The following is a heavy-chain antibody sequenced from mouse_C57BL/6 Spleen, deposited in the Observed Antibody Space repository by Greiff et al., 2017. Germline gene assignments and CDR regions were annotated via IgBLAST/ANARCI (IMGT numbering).Heavy chain of an antibody. CDR1: GFNIKDDY. V-gene: IGHV14-4*01. CDR2: IDPENGDT. J-gene: IGHJ3*01. CDR3: TTGDYYGSTAWFAY. D-gene: IGHD1-1*01. Sequence: EVQLQQSGAELVRPGASVKLSCTASGFNIKDDYMHWVKQRPEQGLEWIGWIDPENGDTEYASKFQGKATITADTSSNTAYLQLSSLPSEDTAVYYCTTGDYYGSTAWFAYWGQGTLVTVSA.